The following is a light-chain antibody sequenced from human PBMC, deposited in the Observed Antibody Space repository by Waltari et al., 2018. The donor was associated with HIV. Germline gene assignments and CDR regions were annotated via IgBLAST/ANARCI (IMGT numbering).Light chain of an antibody. V-gene: IGLV2-14*01. CDR2: GVT. J-gene: IGLJ3*02. CDR1: NNDIGSYDF. CDR3: SSYTNRQTLA. Sequence: QSALTQPASMSGSPGQSITISCTGTNNDIGSYDFVSWYQQHPGEAPQLIIFGVTRRPSGVSSRFSGYKSGNTASLIISGLQADDEADYYCSSYTNRQTLAFGGGTKLTVL.